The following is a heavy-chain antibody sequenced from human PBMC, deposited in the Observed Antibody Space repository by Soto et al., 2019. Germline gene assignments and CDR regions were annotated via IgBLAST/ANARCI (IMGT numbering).Heavy chain of an antibody. Sequence: EVQLVESGGGLVQPGGSLRLSCAASGFTFSRYAMLWVRQAPGKGLEYVSAISSNGGSTDYANSVKGRFTISRDNSKNTLYLQMGSLRADDMAVYYGAISRDGCQFDYWGQGTLVTVSS. CDR1: GFTFSRYA. CDR2: ISSNGGST. D-gene: IGHD2-2*01. CDR3: AISRDGCQFDY. J-gene: IGHJ4*02. V-gene: IGHV3-64*01.